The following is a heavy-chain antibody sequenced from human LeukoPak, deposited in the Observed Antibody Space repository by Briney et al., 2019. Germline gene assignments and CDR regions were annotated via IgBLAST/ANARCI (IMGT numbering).Heavy chain of an antibody. V-gene: IGHV4-30-4*01. J-gene: IGHJ5*02. CDR2: MYYSGST. CDR1: GGSNSSGDYY. CDR3: ARPYYYDSRIDP. D-gene: IGHD3-22*01. Sequence: SETLSLTCTVSGGSNSSGDYYWSWIRQPPGKGLEWIGYMYYSGSTYYNPSLKSRATISVDTSKNQFSLKLSSVTAADTAVYYCARPYYYDSRIDPWGQGTLVTVSS.